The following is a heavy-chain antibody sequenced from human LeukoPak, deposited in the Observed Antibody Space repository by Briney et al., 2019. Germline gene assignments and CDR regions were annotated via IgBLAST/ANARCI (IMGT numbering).Heavy chain of an antibody. CDR3: TRDLESSH. Sequence: PGGSLRVSCAASGFTFSDAWMTWVRQAPGKGLEWVGRIKRKSDGETTDYAAPVKGRFTISRDDPKNTLYLQMNSLKTEDTAVYYCTRDLESSHWGQGTLVIVSS. J-gene: IGHJ4*02. CDR2: IKRKSDGETT. V-gene: IGHV3-15*01. CDR1: GFTFSDAW.